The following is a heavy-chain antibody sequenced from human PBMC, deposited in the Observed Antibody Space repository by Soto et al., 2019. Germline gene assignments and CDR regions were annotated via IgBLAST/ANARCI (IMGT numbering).Heavy chain of an antibody. CDR3: ARAEYQLLQNAFDI. J-gene: IGHJ3*02. D-gene: IGHD2-2*01. Sequence: LGAYPRLYCVASVFTFSSCGMHWVRKAPGKGLEWVAVIWYDGSNKYYADSVKGQFTISRDNSKNTLYLQMNSLRAEDTAVYCCARAEYQLLQNAFDIWGQGTMVTVSS. CDR1: VFTFSSCG. CDR2: IWYDGSNK. V-gene: IGHV3-33*01.